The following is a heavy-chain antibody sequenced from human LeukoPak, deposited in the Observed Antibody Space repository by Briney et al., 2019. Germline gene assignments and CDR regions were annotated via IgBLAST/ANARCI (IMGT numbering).Heavy chain of an antibody. J-gene: IGHJ2*01. V-gene: IGHV3-23*01. CDR1: GFTFSSYA. CDR2: ISGSGGST. Sequence: GGSLRLSCAASGFTFSSYAMSWVRQAPGKGLEWVSVISGSGGSTYYADSVKGRSTISRDNSKNTLDLQMNSLRAEDTAVYYCARDGHRGYFDLWGRGTLVTVSS. CDR3: ARDGHRGYFDL.